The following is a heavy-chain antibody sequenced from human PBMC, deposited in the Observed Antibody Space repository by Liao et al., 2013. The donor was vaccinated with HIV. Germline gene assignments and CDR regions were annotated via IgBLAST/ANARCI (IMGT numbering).Heavy chain of an antibody. CDR1: GGSFSGYY. CDR3: CDEWNLYLSPRLRTTTYY. D-gene: IGHD2/OR15-2a*01. J-gene: IGHJ4*01. CDR2: INHSGST. Sequence: QVQLQQWGAGLLKPSETLSLTCAVYGGSFSGYYWSWIRQPPGKGLEWIGEINHSGSTNYNPSLKSRVTISVDTSKNQFSLKPESLTRRGHGLVYYSCDEWNLYLSPRLRTTTYYWG. V-gene: IGHV4-34*06.